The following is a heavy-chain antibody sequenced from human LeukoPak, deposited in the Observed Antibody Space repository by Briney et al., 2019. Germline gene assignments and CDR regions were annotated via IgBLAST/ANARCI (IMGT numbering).Heavy chain of an antibody. CDR1: GGSISSGDYY. CDR2: IYYSGST. D-gene: IGHD2-15*01. V-gene: IGHV4-30-4*01. CDR3: ARDSAPIPPWGYCSGGSCYSGYYYYGMDV. Sequence: PSETLSLTCTVSGGSISSGDYYWSWIRQPPGKGLEWIGYIYYSGSTYYNPSLKSRVTISVDTSKNQFSLKLSSVTAADTAVYYCARDSAPIPPWGYCSGGSCYSGYYYYGMDVWGQGTTVTVSS. J-gene: IGHJ6*02.